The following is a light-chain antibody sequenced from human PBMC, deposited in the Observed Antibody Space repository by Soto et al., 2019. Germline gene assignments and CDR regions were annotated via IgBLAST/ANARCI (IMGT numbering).Light chain of an antibody. CDR2: EVT. CDR3: SSFTSRFPIV. Sequence: QSVLTQPASVSGSPGQSIAISCTGTRSDVGAYNYVSWYQQHPGKAPKLMISEVTNRPSGVSDRFSGSKSGNTASLTISGLQADDEADYYCSSFTSRFPIVFGTGTKVAVL. V-gene: IGLV2-14*01. CDR1: RSDVGAYNY. J-gene: IGLJ1*01.